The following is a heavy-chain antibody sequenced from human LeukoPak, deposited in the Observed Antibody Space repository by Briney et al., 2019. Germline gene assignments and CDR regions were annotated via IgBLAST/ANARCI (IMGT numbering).Heavy chain of an antibody. J-gene: IGHJ4*02. D-gene: IGHD5-12*01. CDR2: ISGSDGST. CDR1: GFTFSSYA. CDR3: ARVEASGYDYGAFDY. V-gene: IGHV3-23*01. Sequence: GGSLRLSCAASGFTFSSYAMSWVRQAPGKGPEWVSGISGSDGSTYYADSVKGRFTISRDNAKNSLYLQMNSLRAEDTAVYYCARVEASGYDYGAFDYWGQGTLVTVSS.